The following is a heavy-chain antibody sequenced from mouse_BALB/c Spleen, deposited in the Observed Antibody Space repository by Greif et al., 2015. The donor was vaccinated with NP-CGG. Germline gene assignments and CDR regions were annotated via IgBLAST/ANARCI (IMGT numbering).Heavy chain of an antibody. CDR2: IWGDGST. J-gene: IGHJ4*01. CDR3: ARGDYGSSLYYAMDY. CDR1: GFSLTGYG. Sequence: QVQLQQSGPGLVAPSQSLSITCTVSGFSLTGYGVNWVRQPPGKGLEWLGMIWGDGSTDYNSALKSRLSISKDNSKSQVFLKMNSLQTDGTARYYCARGDYGSSLYYAMDYWGQGTSVTVSS. V-gene: IGHV2-6-7*01. D-gene: IGHD1-1*01.